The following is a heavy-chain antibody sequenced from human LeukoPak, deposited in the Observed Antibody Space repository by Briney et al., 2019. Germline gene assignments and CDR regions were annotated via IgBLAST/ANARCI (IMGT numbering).Heavy chain of an antibody. CDR3: ARGYDILTGRAPDLGY. CDR2: ISAYNGNT. CDR1: GYTFTSYG. D-gene: IGHD3-9*01. V-gene: IGHV1-18*01. J-gene: IGHJ4*02. Sequence: GASVKVSCKASGYTFTSYGISWVRQAPGQGLEWMGWISAYNGNTNYAQKLQGRVTMTTDTSTSTAYMELRSLRSDDTAAYYCARGYDILTGRAPDLGYWGQGTLVTVSS.